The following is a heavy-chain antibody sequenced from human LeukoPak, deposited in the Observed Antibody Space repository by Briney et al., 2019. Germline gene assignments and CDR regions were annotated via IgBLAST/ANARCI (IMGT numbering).Heavy chain of an antibody. Sequence: GGSLRLSCAASGFTFSSYGIHWVRLAPGKGLEWVAVISDDGARKYYADSVQGRFTISRDNSRNTLYLQMNSLRAEDMAVYYCAREFSGYAFDIWGQGTMVTVSS. CDR1: GFTFSSYG. CDR2: ISDDGARK. CDR3: AREFSGYAFDI. J-gene: IGHJ3*02. D-gene: IGHD5-12*01. V-gene: IGHV3-30*03.